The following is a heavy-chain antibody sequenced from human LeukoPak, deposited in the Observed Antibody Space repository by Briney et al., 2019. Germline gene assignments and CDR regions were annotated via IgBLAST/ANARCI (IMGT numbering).Heavy chain of an antibody. CDR2: IYYSGTT. Sequence: SETLSLTCTVSGGSISGLYWSWIRQPPGKGLEWIGFIYYSGTTYYNPSLKSRVTIVIDTSSNQFSLRVRSVTAADTAVYYCARRQDGHDYWGQGTLVTVSS. CDR1: GGSISGLY. CDR3: ARRQDGHDY. J-gene: IGHJ4*02. V-gene: IGHV4-59*08.